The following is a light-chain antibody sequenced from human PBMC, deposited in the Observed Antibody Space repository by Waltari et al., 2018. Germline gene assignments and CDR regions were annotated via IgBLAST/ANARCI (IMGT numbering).Light chain of an antibody. CDR1: TLGDKY. CDR3: QAWDSGVV. Sequence: SYELTQPPSVSVSPGQTVSITCSVDTLGDKYVCWYQQKPGHSPEVVIYQDSLRPSGIPERFSGSNSGNTATLTISGTQPVDDADYYCQAWDSGVVFGGGTKLTVL. CDR2: QDS. V-gene: IGLV3-1*01. J-gene: IGLJ3*02.